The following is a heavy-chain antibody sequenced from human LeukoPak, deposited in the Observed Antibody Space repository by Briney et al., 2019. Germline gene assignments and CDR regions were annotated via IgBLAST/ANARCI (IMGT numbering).Heavy chain of an antibody. CDR1: GYSISSGHY. CDR2: IYHSGST. J-gene: IGHJ4*02. V-gene: IGHV4-38-2*02. D-gene: IGHD3-22*01. Sequence: SETLSLTCTVSGYSISSGHYWGWIRQPPGKGLEWSGSIYHSGSTYYNPSLKSRVTISVDTSKNQFSLKLTSVTAADTAVYYCARWAAMYYYDVVEVDYWGQGALVTVSS. CDR3: ARWAAMYYYDVVEVDY.